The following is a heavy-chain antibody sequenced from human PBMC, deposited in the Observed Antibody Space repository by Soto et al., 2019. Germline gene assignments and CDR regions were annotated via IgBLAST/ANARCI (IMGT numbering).Heavy chain of an antibody. CDR3: VSQRTTVPTQAYFDY. CDR2: VYYRGRS. CDR1: GGSVTNSSYY. D-gene: IGHD4-17*01. Sequence: SETLSLTCTVYGGSVTNSSYYWGWIRQSPGKGLEWIGSVYYRGRSYSKSSVKSRVTISVDTSKNRFSLSLNSVTASDTAVYFCVSQRTTVPTQAYFDYWGPGALVTVSS. J-gene: IGHJ4*02. V-gene: IGHV4-39*01.